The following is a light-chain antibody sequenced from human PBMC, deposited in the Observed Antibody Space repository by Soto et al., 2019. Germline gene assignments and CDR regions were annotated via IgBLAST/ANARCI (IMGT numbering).Light chain of an antibody. J-gene: IGKJ2*01. CDR3: QQYGSSPYT. Sequence: EIVLTQSPGTLSLSPGEEATLSCRASQSVDNNYLAWYQQKPGQTPRLIIYGASGRADGIPHRFSGSGFGTEFTLTISKVEPEDFAVYYCQQYGSSPYTFGQGTKLEIK. CDR2: GAS. CDR1: QSVDNNY. V-gene: IGKV3-20*01.